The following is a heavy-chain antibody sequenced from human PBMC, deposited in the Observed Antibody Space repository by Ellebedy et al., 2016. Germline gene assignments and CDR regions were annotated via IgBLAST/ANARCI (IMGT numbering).Heavy chain of an antibody. D-gene: IGHD2-8*01. Sequence: GGSLRLSCAASGFTLSSYSMNWVRQAPGKGLEWVSSSSSSGSYIFYADSVKGRFTISRDNAKNSLYLQMNSLRAEDTAVYFCTRDDDTNSRYSRFHHWGQGTLVTVSS. J-gene: IGHJ1*01. CDR3: TRDDDTNSRYSRFHH. V-gene: IGHV3-21*01. CDR2: SSSSGSYI. CDR1: GFTLSSYS.